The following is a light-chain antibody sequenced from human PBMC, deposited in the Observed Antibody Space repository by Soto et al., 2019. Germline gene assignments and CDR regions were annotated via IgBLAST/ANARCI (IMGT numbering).Light chain of an antibody. CDR2: KAS. CDR3: QQYNSYSWT. V-gene: IGKV1-5*03. J-gene: IGKJ1*01. Sequence: DIQMTQSPSTLSAFVGDRVTITCRASQSISSWLAWYQQKPGKAPKLLIYKASSLESGVPSRFSGGGSGTEFTLTISSPQPDDFATYYCQQYNSYSWTFGQGTKVEIK. CDR1: QSISSW.